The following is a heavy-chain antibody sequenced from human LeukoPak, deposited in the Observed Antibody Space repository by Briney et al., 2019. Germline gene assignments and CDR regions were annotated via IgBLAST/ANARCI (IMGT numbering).Heavy chain of an antibody. Sequence: SETLSLTCTVSGYSISSGYYWGWIRQPPGKGLEWIGSIYHSGSTYYNPSLKSRVTISVDTSKNLLSLKLRSVTAADTAVYYCARSRGIISDSTLDYWGQGTLVTVSS. CDR3: ARSRGIISDSTLDY. CDR1: GYSISSGYY. D-gene: IGHD6-13*01. V-gene: IGHV4-38-2*02. J-gene: IGHJ4*02. CDR2: IYHSGST.